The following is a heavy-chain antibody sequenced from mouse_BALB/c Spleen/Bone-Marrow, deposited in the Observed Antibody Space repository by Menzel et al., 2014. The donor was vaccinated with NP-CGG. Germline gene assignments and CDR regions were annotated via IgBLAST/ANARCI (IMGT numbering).Heavy chain of an antibody. D-gene: IGHD4-1*01. CDR1: GFTFSSYG. CDR3: ARLGRDCFDY. V-gene: IGHV5-6*01. J-gene: IGHJ2*01. Sequence: EVHLVESGGDLVKPGGSLKLSCAASGFTFSSYGMSWVRRTPDKRLEWVATISSGGSYTYYPDSVKGRFTISRDNAKNTLYLQMSSLKSEDTAMYYCARLGRDCFDYWGQGTTLTVSS. CDR2: ISSGGSYT.